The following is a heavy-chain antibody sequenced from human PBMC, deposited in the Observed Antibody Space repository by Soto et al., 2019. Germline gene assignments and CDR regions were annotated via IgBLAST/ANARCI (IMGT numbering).Heavy chain of an antibody. CDR3: ARDAPTGTTTYFDY. CDR1: GFTFSSYG. CDR2: IWYDGSNK. J-gene: IGHJ4*02. V-gene: IGHV3-33*01. D-gene: IGHD1-7*01. Sequence: QVQLVESGGGVVQPGRSLRLSCAASGFTFSSYGMHWVRQAPGKGLEWVAVIWYDGSNKYYADSVKGRFTISRDNSKNTLYLQMNSLRAEDTAVYYCARDAPTGTTTYFDYWGQGTLVTVSS.